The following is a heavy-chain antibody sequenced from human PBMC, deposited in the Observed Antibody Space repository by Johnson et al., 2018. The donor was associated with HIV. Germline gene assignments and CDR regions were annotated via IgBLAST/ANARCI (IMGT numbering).Heavy chain of an antibody. CDR3: AQGYYDILTGYYDAFDI. D-gene: IGHD3-9*01. CDR1: GFSLSHYW. Sequence: QVQLVESGGGLVQTGGSLRLSCAASGFSLSHYWMSWVRQAPGKGLAWVAFIQYDGNTKYYADSVKGRFTISRDNSKNTLYLQMNSLRAEDTAVYYCAQGYYDILTGYYDAFDIWGQGTMVMVSS. CDR2: IQYDGNTK. J-gene: IGHJ3*02. V-gene: IGHV3-30*02.